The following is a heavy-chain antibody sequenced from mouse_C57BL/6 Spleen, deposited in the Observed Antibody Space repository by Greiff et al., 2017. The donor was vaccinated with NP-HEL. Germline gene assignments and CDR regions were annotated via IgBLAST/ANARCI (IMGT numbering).Heavy chain of an antibody. CDR2: IYPGDGDT. J-gene: IGHJ3*01. D-gene: IGHD1-1*01. CDR3: ARSREFITTVEAWFAY. Sequence: VQLQQSGAELVKPGASVKISCKASGYAFSSYWMNWVKQRPGKGLEWIGQIYPGDGDTNYNGKFKGKATLTADKSSSTAYMQLSSLTSEDSAVYFCARSREFITTVEAWFAYWGQGTLVTVSA. CDR1: GYAFSSYW. V-gene: IGHV1-80*01.